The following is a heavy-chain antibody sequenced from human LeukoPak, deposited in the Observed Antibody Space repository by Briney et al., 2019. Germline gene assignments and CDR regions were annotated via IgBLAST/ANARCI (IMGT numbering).Heavy chain of an antibody. CDR3: AKGVYYYDSSTYYYTYYFDY. CDR2: ISGSGSTS. V-gene: IGHV3-23*01. J-gene: IGHJ4*02. D-gene: IGHD3-22*01. CDR1: GFTFSSYA. Sequence: GGSLRLSCAASGFTFSSYAMRWVRQAPGKGLEWVSAISGSGSTSYYADSVKGRFTISRDNSKNALYLQMNSLRAEDTAVYYCAKGVYYYDSSTYYYTYYFDYWGQGTLVTVSS.